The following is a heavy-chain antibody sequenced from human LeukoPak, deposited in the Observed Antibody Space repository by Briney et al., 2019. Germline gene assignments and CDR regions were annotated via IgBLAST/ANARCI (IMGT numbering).Heavy chain of an antibody. Sequence: GGSLRLSCAASGFTFSTYWMHWVRQAPGTGLVWVSRINGDGSTTTYADSVKGRFTISRENAKNSLYLQMNSLRAGDTAVYYCARSVTITSDFDYWGQGTLVTVSS. CDR3: ARSVTITSDFDY. CDR1: GFTFSTYW. D-gene: IGHD5-12*01. V-gene: IGHV3-74*01. CDR2: INGDGSTT. J-gene: IGHJ4*02.